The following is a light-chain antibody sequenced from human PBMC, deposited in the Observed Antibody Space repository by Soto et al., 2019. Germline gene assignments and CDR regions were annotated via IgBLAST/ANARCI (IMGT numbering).Light chain of an antibody. CDR1: SSDVGGYNY. J-gene: IGLJ2*01. CDR2: EVS. V-gene: IGLV2-8*01. CDR3: SSYAGSNNLGV. Sequence: QSVLTQPPSASGSPGQSVTISCTGTSSDVGGYNYVSWYQQHPGKAPKLIIYEVSKRPSGVPDRFSGSKSGNTASLTVSGLQAEDEADYYCSSYAGSNNLGVFGRGTKLTVL.